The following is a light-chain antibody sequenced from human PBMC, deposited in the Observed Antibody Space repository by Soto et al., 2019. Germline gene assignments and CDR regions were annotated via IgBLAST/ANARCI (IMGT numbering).Light chain of an antibody. CDR3: QQSYRTPT. CDR1: QSISSY. J-gene: IGKJ5*01. CDR2: CAS. V-gene: IGKV1-39*01. Sequence: EIQVTQSPSSLSASVGDRVTITCRASQSISSYLNWYQQKPGKSPKLLIYCASTLQSGVPSRFSGSGSGTDYNLTISSLQPEDFATYYCQQSYRTPTFGQGTRRRL.